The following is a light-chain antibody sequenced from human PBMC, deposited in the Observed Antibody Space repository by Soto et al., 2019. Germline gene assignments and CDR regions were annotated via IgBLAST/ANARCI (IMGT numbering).Light chain of an antibody. CDR1: QSVSSS. CDR3: QQYVHWPPGT. J-gene: IGKJ1*01. Sequence: EIVVTQSPATLSVSPGERVTLSCRASQSVSSSLAWYQQRPGQPPRLLIYDTATRAPGIAARCSGSGSGTEFSLTISSLQSEDVAVYYCQQYVHWPPGTFGQGTTVEIK. V-gene: IGKV3-15*01. CDR2: DTA.